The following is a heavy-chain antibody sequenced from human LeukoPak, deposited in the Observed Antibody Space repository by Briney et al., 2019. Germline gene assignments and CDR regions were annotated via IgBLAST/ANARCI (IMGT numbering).Heavy chain of an antibody. D-gene: IGHD6-19*01. V-gene: IGHV3-66*01. Sequence: GGSLRLSCAASEFSVGSNYMTWVRQAPGKGLEWVSLIYSGGSTYYADSVKGRFTISRDNAKKSLFLEMNSLRAEDTAVYYCARAGSSQWLVDLFDFWGQGTLVTVSS. CDR1: EFSVGSNY. J-gene: IGHJ4*02. CDR2: IYSGGST. CDR3: ARAGSSQWLVDLFDF.